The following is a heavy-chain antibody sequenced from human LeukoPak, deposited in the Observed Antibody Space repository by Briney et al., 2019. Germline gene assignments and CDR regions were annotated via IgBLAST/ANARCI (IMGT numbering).Heavy chain of an antibody. CDR2: ISYSGST. CDR1: GGSIRSTSYY. D-gene: IGHD3-16*02. J-gene: IGHJ4*02. Sequence: PSETLSLTCTVSGGSIRSTSYYWSWIRQPPGKGLEWIGYISYSGSTKYNPSLKSRVTISVDRSKNQFSLKLSSVTAADTAVYYCARDPLGGYHFDYWGQGTLVTVSS. CDR3: ARDPLGGYHFDY. V-gene: IGHV4-61*01.